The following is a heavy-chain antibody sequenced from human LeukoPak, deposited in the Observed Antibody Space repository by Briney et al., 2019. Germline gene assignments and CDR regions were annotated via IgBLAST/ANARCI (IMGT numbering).Heavy chain of an antibody. D-gene: IGHD3-10*01. V-gene: IGHV4-34*01. CDR3: ARAARYYYGSGSYYKANWFDP. Sequence: PSETLSLTCAVYGGSFSGYYWSWIRQPPGKGLEWIGEINHSGSTNYNPSLKRRVTISVDTSKNQFSLKLSSVTAADTAVYYCARAARYYYGSGSYYKANWFDPWGQGTLVTVSS. CDR1: GGSFSGYY. J-gene: IGHJ5*02. CDR2: INHSGST.